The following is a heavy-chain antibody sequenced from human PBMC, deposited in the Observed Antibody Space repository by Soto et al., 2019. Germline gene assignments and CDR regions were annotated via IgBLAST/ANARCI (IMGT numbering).Heavy chain of an antibody. CDR1: GGSISSSSYY. CDR2: IYYSGST. D-gene: IGHD3-10*01. V-gene: IGHV4-39*01. J-gene: IGHJ4*02. Sequence: SETLSLTCTVSGGSISSSSYYWGWIRQPPGKGLEWIGSIYYSGSTYYNPSLKSRVTISVDTSKNQFSLKLSSVTAADTAVYYCARFPQYYYGSGSYDYWGQGTLVTVSS. CDR3: ARFPQYYYGSGSYDY.